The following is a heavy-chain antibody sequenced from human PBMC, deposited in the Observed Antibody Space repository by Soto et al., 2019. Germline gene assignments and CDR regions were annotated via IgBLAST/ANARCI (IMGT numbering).Heavy chain of an antibody. Sequence: SETLSLTCTVSGGSISSYYWSWIRQPPGKGLEWIGYIYYSGSTNYNPSLKSRVTISVDTSKNQFSLKLSSVTAADTAVYYCARHAPYSNYIHNWFDPWGQGTLVTVSS. CDR2: IYYSGST. J-gene: IGHJ5*02. D-gene: IGHD4-4*01. V-gene: IGHV4-59*08. CDR3: ARHAPYSNYIHNWFDP. CDR1: GGSISSYY.